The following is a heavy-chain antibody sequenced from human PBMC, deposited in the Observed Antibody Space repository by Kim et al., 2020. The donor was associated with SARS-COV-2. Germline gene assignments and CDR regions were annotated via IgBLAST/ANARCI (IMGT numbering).Heavy chain of an antibody. CDR2: FSGSGGST. CDR3: AKVLIAAAEFDY. Sequence: GGSLRLSFAASGFTFSSNALSWVRKAPGKGLEWFSAFSGSGGSTYYADSVKGRFTISRDNSKNTLYLQMNSLRAEDTAVYYCAKVLIAAAEFDYWGQGTLVTVSS. CDR1: GFTFSSNA. J-gene: IGHJ4*02. D-gene: IGHD6-13*01. V-gene: IGHV3-23*01.